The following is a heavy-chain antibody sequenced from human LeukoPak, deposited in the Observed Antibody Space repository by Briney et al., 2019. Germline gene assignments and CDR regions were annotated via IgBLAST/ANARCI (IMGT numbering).Heavy chain of an antibody. CDR3: ARGLDYSISGFDP. CDR1: GGSFSGYY. CDR2: INHSGST. D-gene: IGHD4-11*01. Sequence: SETLSLTCAVYGGSFSGYYWSWIRQPPGKGLEWIGEINHSGSTNYSPSLKSRVTISVDTSKNQFSLKLSSVTAADTAVYYCARGLDYSISGFDPWGQGTLVTVSS. V-gene: IGHV4-34*01. J-gene: IGHJ5*02.